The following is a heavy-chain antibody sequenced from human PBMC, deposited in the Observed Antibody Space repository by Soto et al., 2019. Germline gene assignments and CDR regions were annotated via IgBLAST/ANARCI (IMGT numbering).Heavy chain of an antibody. J-gene: IGHJ4*02. CDR2: IYPGDSDT. Sequence: LKISCQDSGYTLTTYWIGWVRQMPGKGLEWMGIIYPGDSDTRYSPSFQGQVTISADKSISTAYLQWSSLKASDTAIYYCVGSGSSGWYNYFGYWGQGTLVTVSS. V-gene: IGHV5-51*01. CDR1: GYTLTTYW. D-gene: IGHD6-19*01. CDR3: VGSGSSGWYNYFGY.